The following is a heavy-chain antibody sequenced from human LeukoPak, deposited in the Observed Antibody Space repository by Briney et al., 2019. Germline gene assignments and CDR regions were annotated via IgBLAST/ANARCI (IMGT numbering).Heavy chain of an antibody. CDR1: GGSINSHY. J-gene: IGHJ4*02. CDR2: IYYSGST. Sequence: SETLSLTCSVSGGSINSHYWSWIRQSPGKGLEWIGYIYYSGSTYYNPSLKSRVTISVDTSKNQFSLKLSSVTAADTAVYYCARDAPSYGSGSFAPSPYWGQGTLVTVSS. CDR3: ARDAPSYGSGSFAPSPY. D-gene: IGHD3-10*01. V-gene: IGHV4-59*11.